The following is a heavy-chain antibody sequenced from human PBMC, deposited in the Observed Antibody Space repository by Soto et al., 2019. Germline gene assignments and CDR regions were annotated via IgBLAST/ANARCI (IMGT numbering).Heavy chain of an antibody. Sequence: GSLRLSCAASGXTFSSYSMSWVRRAPGKGLEWVSAISGSGGSTYYADSVKGLFTISRDNSKNTLYLQMNSLISEETAVYYFAKEIAAPPDYYYGMAVWGQGTTATISS. CDR3: AKEIAAPPDYYYGMAV. CDR2: ISGSGGST. V-gene: IGHV3-23*01. CDR1: GXTFSSYS. D-gene: IGHD6-6*01. J-gene: IGHJ6*02.